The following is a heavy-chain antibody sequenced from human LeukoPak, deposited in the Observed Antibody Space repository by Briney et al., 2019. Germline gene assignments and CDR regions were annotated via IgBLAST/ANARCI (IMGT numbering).Heavy chain of an antibody. CDR1: GFTVSSDY. CDR2: VYSGGST. J-gene: IGHJ4*02. Sequence: GGSLRLSCAASGFTVSSDYMTWVRQAPGKGLEWVSFVYSGGSTYYEDSVKGRFTISRDNSKNTLYLQMNSLRAEDTAVYYCAREYSSGWYGEQDYWGQGTLVTVSS. V-gene: IGHV3-53*05. CDR3: AREYSSGWYGEQDY. D-gene: IGHD6-19*01.